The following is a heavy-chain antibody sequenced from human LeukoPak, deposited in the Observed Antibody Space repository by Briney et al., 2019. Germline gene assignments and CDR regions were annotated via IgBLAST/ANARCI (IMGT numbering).Heavy chain of an antibody. CDR1: GFTFSSYA. CDR3: AKDQSGYYRAFDS. D-gene: IGHD3-22*01. J-gene: IGHJ4*02. Sequence: GGSLRLSCAASGFTFSSYAMSWVRQALGKWLEWVSAISGSGSSTYYADSVKGRFTISRDNSHNPLYLQMNSLGAEDTAIYYGAKDQSGYYRAFDSWGQGTLVTVSS. V-gene: IGHV3-23*01. CDR2: ISGSGSST.